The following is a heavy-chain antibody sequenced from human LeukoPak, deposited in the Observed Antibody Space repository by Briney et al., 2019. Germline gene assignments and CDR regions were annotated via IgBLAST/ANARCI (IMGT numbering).Heavy chain of an antibody. CDR2: IYYSGST. J-gene: IGHJ4*02. D-gene: IGHD3-10*01. CDR3: AGSHTYYYGSGSYYTFDY. V-gene: IGHV4-59*01. Sequence: SETLSLTCTVSGGSISSYYWSWIWQPPGKGLEWIGYIYYSGSTNYNPSLKSRVTISVDTSKNQFSLKLSSVTAADTAVYYCAGSHTYYYGSGSYYTFDYWGQGTLVTVSS. CDR1: GGSISSYY.